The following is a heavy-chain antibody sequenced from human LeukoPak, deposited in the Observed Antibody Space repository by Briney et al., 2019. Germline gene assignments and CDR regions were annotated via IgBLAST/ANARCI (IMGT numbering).Heavy chain of an antibody. Sequence: GGSLRLSCVASGFPFSSYWMTWVRQAPGKVREWVANIKQDGSKKSYVDSVKGRFTISRDNAKNSLYLEMNSLRAEDTAIYYCTRVGYIDEGIDYWGQGTLVTVSS. V-gene: IGHV3-7*04. CDR3: TRVGYIDEGIDY. CDR1: GFPFSSYW. CDR2: IKQDGSKK. J-gene: IGHJ4*02. D-gene: IGHD5-24*01.